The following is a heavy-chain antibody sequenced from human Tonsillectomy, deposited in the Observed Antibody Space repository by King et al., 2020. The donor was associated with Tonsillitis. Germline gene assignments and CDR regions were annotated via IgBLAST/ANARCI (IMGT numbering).Heavy chain of an antibody. J-gene: IGHJ4*02. CDR1: GGSFSDFH. CDR3: ARTPSTFDY. CDR2: IFHNGDT. Sequence: VQLQQWGAGLLKPSETLSLTCAVYGGSFSDFHWTWIRQPPGKGLEWIGEIFHNGDTDYHPSLKGRVTISIDTSKHQFSLRMTSVTAADTAVYYCARTPSTFDYWGRGILVTVSS. D-gene: IGHD2-15*01. V-gene: IGHV4-34*12.